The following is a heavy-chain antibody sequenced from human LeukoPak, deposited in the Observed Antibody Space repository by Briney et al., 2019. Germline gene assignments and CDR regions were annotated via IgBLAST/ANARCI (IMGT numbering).Heavy chain of an antibody. CDR2: INPNSGDT. J-gene: IGHJ5*02. CDR1: GYTFPGYY. D-gene: IGHD2-2*01. CDR3: AREGESSSTSCPVGNWFDP. Sequence: EASVKVSCQASGYTFPGYYMHWVRQAPGQGLAWMGWINPNSGDTHYAQKFQGRVTMTRDTSISTAYMELSRLRSDDRAVYYCAREGESSSTSCPVGNWFDPWGQGTLVTVSS. V-gene: IGHV1-2*02.